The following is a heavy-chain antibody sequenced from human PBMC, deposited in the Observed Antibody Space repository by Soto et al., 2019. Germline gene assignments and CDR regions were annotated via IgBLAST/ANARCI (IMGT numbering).Heavy chain of an antibody. D-gene: IGHD6-19*01. CDR1: GDSITSSSFC. V-gene: IGHV4-39*01. CDR3: ARLDGNSADYYYGMDV. Sequence: QLQLQESGPGLVKPSETLSLTCTVSGDSITSSSFCWGWIRQPPGKGLEWIGTICYSGSTYYNPSLQIRVTISVDTSKNQLSPKLSSVTAADTGVYYCARLDGNSADYYYGMDVWGRGTTVTVSS. CDR2: ICYSGST. J-gene: IGHJ6*02.